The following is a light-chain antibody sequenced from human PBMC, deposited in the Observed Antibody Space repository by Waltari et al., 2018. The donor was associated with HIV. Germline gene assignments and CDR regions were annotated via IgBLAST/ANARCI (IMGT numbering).Light chain of an antibody. V-gene: IGKV3-15*01. CDR1: QSVSIN. CDR2: GAS. Sequence: EIVMTQSPATLSVSPGERATLSCRASQSVSINLAWYQQKPGQPPRLLIYGASTRPTGIPVRFSASGSGTDFTLTISSLQSEDFAVYYCQQYHNWPPLTFGQGTRLEIK. J-gene: IGKJ5*01. CDR3: QQYHNWPPLT.